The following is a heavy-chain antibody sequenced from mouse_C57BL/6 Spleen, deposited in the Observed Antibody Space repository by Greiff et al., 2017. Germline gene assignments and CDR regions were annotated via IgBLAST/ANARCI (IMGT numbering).Heavy chain of an antibody. CDR2: IDPSDSYT. V-gene: IGHV1-69*01. CDR1: GYTFTSSW. D-gene: IGHD1-1*01. Sequence: QVQLQQPGAELVMPGASVKLSCKASGYTFTSSWMHWVKQRPGQGLEWIGEIDPSDSYTNYNQKFKGKSTLTVDKSSSTAYMQLSSLTSEDSAVYYCARSGAHTTSYAMDYWGQGTTVTVSS. CDR3: ARSGAHTTSYAMDY. J-gene: IGHJ4*01.